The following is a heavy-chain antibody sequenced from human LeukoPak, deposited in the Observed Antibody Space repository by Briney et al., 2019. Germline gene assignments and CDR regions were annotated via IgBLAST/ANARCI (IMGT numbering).Heavy chain of an antibody. D-gene: IGHD3-22*01. J-gene: IGHJ4*02. CDR2: ISGSGGST. Sequence: PGGSLRLSCAASGFTFSSYAMSWVRQAPGKGLEWVSAISGSGGSTYYADSVEGRFTISRDNSKNTLYLQMNSLRAEDTAVYYCAKGSSSGYFLDYWGQGTLVTVSS. CDR3: AKGSSSGYFLDY. CDR1: GFTFSSYA. V-gene: IGHV3-23*01.